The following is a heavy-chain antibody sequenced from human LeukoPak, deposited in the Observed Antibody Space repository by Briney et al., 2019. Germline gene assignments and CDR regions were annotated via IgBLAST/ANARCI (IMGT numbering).Heavy chain of an antibody. V-gene: IGHV3-7*01. CDR1: GFTFSSYW. Sequence: QPGGSLRLSCAASGFTFSSYWMSWVRQAPGKGLEWVANIKQDGSEKYYVDSVKGRFTISRDNAKNSLYLQMNSLRAEDTAVYYCARDRTDYDSSGYYPYRPGRAFDIWGQGTMVTVSS. D-gene: IGHD3-22*01. J-gene: IGHJ3*02. CDR3: ARDRTDYDSSGYYPYRPGRAFDI. CDR2: IKQDGSEK.